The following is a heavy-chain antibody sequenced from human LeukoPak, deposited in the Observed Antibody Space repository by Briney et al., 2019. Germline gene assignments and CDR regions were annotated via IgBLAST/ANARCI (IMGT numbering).Heavy chain of an antibody. CDR1: GFTFSSYS. CDR2: ISSSSSYI. D-gene: IGHD6-13*01. J-gene: IGHJ4*02. CDR3: ARGLGGYTSSQAY. V-gene: IGHV3-21*01. Sequence: GGSLRLSCAASGFTFSSYSMNWVRQAPGKGLEWVSSISSSSSYIYYADSVKGRFTISRDNAKNTLYLQMNSLRAEDTAVYYCARGLGGYTSSQAYWGQGTLVTVSS.